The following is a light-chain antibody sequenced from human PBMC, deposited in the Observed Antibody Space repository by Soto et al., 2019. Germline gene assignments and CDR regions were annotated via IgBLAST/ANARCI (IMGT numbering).Light chain of an antibody. CDR2: AAS. CDR1: QGISSY. Sequence: AIRMTQSPSSFSASTGDRVTITCRASQGISSYLAWYQQKPGKAPKLLIYAASTLQSGVPSRFSGSGSGTDFPLTISCLQSEDSATYYCTQYYSYPWAFGQGTKVDIK. CDR3: TQYYSYPWA. J-gene: IGKJ1*01. V-gene: IGKV1-8*01.